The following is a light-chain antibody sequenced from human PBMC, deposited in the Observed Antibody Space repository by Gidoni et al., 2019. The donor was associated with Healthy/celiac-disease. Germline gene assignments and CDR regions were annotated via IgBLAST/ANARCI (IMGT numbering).Light chain of an antibody. CDR2: LGS. J-gene: IGKJ1*01. V-gene: IGKV2-28*01. CDR1: QRPLHSNGYNY. CDR3: MQALQTPRT. Sequence: DIVMTQSPLSLPVTPGEPASISCRSSQRPLHSNGYNYLDWYLQKPGQSPQLRIYLGSNRASGVPDRFSGSGSGTDFTLKISRVEAEDVGVYYCMQALQTPRTFGQGTKVEIK.